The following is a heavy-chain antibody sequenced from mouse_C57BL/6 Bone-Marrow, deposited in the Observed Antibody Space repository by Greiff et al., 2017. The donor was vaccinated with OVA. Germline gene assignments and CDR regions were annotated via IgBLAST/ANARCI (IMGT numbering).Heavy chain of an antibody. CDR1: GYSITSDY. Sequence: EVKLMESGPGLAKPSQTLSLTCSVTGYSITSDYWNWIRKFPGNKLEYMGYISYSGSTYYNPSLKSRISITRDTSKNQYYLQLNSVTTEDTATYYCARERGDYGRYFDVWGTGTTVTVSS. V-gene: IGHV3-8*01. D-gene: IGHD1-1*01. CDR3: ARERGDYGRYFDV. CDR2: ISYSGST. J-gene: IGHJ1*03.